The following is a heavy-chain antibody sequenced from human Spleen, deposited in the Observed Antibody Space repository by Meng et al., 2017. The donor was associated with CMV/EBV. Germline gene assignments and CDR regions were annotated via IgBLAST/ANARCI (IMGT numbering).Heavy chain of an antibody. V-gene: IGHV4-4*02. CDR2: KNHSGST. J-gene: IGHJ4*02. CDR3: ARIERRRILKYCGSDCSTTDY. CDR1: SSNW. Sequence: SSNWWNWVGKGAGKGMEWIGEKNHSGSTNYNTYIKSGVNISVDKFKNQFSLKLGSVTAADTAVYYCARIERRRILKYCGSDCSTTDYWGQGTLVTVSS. D-gene: IGHD2-21*02.